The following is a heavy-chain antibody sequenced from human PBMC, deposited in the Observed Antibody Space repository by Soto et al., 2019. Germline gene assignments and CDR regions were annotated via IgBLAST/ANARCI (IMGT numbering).Heavy chain of an antibody. CDR3: ARDGYCSGGSCYSVPVFDY. CDR1: GFPFSSYW. CDR2: IKQDGSEK. V-gene: IGHV3-7*01. J-gene: IGHJ4*02. Sequence: PGGSLRLSCAASGFPFSSYWMSWVRQAPGKGLEWVANIKQDGSEKYYVDSVKGRFTISRDNSKNTLYLQMNSLRAEDTAVYYCARDGYCSGGSCYSVPVFDYWGQGTLVTVSS. D-gene: IGHD2-15*01.